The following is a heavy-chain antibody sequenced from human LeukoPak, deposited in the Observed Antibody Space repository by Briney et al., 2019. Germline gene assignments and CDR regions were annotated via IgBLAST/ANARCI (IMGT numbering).Heavy chain of an antibody. CDR2: IKPDGSEK. D-gene: IGHD4/OR15-4a*01. CDR3: AKDSRGWLTYGMDV. V-gene: IGHV3-7*03. J-gene: IGHJ6*02. CDR1: GFTFSGYW. Sequence: GGSLRLSCAASGFTFSGYWMSWVRQAPGKGLEWVANIKPDGSEKYYVDSVKGRFTISRDNAKNSLYLQMNSLRAEDTALYYCAKDSRGWLTYGMDVWGQGTTVTVSS.